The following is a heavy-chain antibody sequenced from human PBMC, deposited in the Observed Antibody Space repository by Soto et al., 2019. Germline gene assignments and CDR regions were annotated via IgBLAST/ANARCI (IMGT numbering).Heavy chain of an antibody. V-gene: IGHV4-39*01. J-gene: IGHJ5*02. Sequence: PSETLSLTCSVSGDSMSNSRFYWAWIRQPPGEGLEWIGSIYHTGNAYYNPSLKSRVTISVDTSKNQFSLKLTSVTAADADLYYCARDFFDSSDYTTNWFDPWGQGTLVTVSS. D-gene: IGHD3-22*01. CDR3: ARDFFDSSDYTTNWFDP. CDR1: GDSMSNSRFY. CDR2: IYHTGNA.